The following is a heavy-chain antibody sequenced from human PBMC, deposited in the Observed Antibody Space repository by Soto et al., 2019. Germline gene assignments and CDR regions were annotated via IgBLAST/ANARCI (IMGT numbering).Heavy chain of an antibody. CDR2: INLGGSS. V-gene: IGHV4-34*01. CDR1: GGSFSCYS. Sequence: PSETRSRTCAVYGGSFSCYSWSWIRQPPGKGLEWIGEINLGGSSNYNPSLKSRVTISADTSKNQFSLKLSSVTAADTAVYYCSSSRRPRVFDYWGQGTLVTVSS. J-gene: IGHJ4*02. CDR3: SSSRRPRVFDY.